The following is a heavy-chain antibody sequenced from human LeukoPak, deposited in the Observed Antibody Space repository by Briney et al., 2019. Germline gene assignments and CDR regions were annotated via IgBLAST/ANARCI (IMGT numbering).Heavy chain of an antibody. D-gene: IGHD2/OR15-2a*01. CDR1: GGSISFNY. Sequence: PSETLSLTCTVSGGSISFNYWSWIRQPAGKGLEWIGRIYTSGSTGYKFSLKSRVTMSEDTSKNQFSLKLSSVTAADTAVYYCARAGYYAHGPNWYFDLWGRGTLVTVSS. CDR2: IYTSGST. V-gene: IGHV4-4*07. J-gene: IGHJ2*01. CDR3: ARAGYYAHGPNWYFDL.